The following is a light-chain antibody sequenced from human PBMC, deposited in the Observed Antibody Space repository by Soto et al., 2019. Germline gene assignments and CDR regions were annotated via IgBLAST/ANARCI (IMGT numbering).Light chain of an antibody. Sequence: DIQMTQSPSTLSTSVGDRVTITCRASQSISSWLAWYQQKPGKAPKLLIYDASTLDSAVPSRFSGSGSGTEFTLTISSLQPDDFATYYCQEYNTFPGTFGQGTKLEIK. CDR3: QEYNTFPGT. CDR1: QSISSW. V-gene: IGKV1-5*01. CDR2: DAS. J-gene: IGKJ2*01.